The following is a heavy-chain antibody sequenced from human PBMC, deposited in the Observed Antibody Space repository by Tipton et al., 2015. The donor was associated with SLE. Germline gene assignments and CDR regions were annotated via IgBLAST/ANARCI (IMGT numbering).Heavy chain of an antibody. V-gene: IGHV1-8*02. CDR3: ARGDDYDDY. Sequence: QVQLVQSGAEVKKPGASVKVSCKASGYTFTGYYMHWVRQAPGQGLEWMGWIKPNSGNTGYAQKFQGRVTMTRNTSISTAYMELSSLRSEDTAVYYCARGDDYDDYWGQGTLVTVSS. J-gene: IGHJ4*02. CDR2: IKPNSGNT. CDR1: GYTFTGYY.